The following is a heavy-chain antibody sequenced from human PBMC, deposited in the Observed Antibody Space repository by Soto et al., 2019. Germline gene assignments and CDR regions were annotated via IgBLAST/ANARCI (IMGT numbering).Heavy chain of an antibody. V-gene: IGHV2-5*02. Sequence: QITLTESGPPLVQPTQTLRLTCSFSGFSLTTRGLGVAWFRQPPGKALEWLAVIYWDEDKRYSPLLKTRLNVAKDTSKNQVVRSMTNMDPVDTGTFYCAHTDWEIRTWFDPWGQGIHVTVSS. D-gene: IGHD3-9*01. CDR3: AHTDWEIRTWFDP. CDR2: IYWDEDK. CDR1: GFSLTTRGLG. J-gene: IGHJ5*02.